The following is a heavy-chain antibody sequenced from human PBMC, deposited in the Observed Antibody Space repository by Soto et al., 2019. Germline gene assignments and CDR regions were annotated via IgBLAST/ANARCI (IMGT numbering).Heavy chain of an antibody. J-gene: IGHJ6*02. D-gene: IGHD6-25*01. Sequence: QVQLVESGGGVVQPGRSLRLSCAASGFTFSSYGMHWVRQAPGKGLEWVAVISYDGSNKYYADSVKGRFTISRDNSNNPLYLPMHSLRAEDTGVYYLAKDSRIAATDYYCMDVRGQGATVTVSS. CDR2: ISYDGSNK. V-gene: IGHV3-30*18. CDR1: GFTFSSYG. CDR3: AKDSRIAATDYYCMDV.